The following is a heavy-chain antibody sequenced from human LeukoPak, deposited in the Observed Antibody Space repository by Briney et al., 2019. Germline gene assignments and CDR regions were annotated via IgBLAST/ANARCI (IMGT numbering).Heavy chain of an antibody. CDR3: ARAPNTVFGVVAFDY. Sequence: GGSLRLSCAASGFTFNSYAMSWVRQAPGKGLEWVSAIRGSGGGTYYADSAKGRFTISRDNSKNTLYLQMNSLRAEDTAVYYCARAPNTVFGVVAFDYWGQGTLVTVSS. CDR2: IRGSGGGT. V-gene: IGHV3-23*01. D-gene: IGHD3-3*01. J-gene: IGHJ4*01. CDR1: GFTFNSYA.